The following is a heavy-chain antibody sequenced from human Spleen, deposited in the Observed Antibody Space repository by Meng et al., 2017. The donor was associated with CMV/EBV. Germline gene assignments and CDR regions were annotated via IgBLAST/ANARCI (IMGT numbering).Heavy chain of an antibody. CDR3: ARDPSGSYFRGLPVSDAFDI. D-gene: IGHD1-26*01. CDR2: TYCRSKWYN. J-gene: IGHJ3*02. CDR1: GA. V-gene: IGHV6-1*01. Sequence: GAWIWIRQSPSRGLEWLGRTYCRSKWYNDYAVSVKSRITINPDTSKNQFSLQLNSVTPEDTAVYYCARDPSGSYFRGLPVSDAFDIWGQGTMVTVSS.